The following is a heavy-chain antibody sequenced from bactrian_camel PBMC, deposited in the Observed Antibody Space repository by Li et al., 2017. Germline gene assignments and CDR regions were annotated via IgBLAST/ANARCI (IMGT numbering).Heavy chain of an antibody. V-gene: IGHV3S5*01. D-gene: IGHD5*01. J-gene: IGHJ6*01. CDR2: IASGGRDA. CDR1: GFTFSTYY. Sequence: HVQLVESGGGLVQPGGSLRLSCKSSGFTFSTYYMSWVRQAPGKGLEWVSSIASGGRDAYYVDSVKGRFTISRDNAKNTVYLQMNSLKPEDTAVYYCVRAASSQMGWADFGYWGQGTQVTVS. CDR3: VRAASSQMGWADFGY.